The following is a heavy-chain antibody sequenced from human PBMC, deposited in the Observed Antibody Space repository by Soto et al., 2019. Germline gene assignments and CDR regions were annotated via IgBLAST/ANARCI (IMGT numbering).Heavy chain of an antibody. D-gene: IGHD6-6*01. Sequence: SETLSLTCSIYSGSFSGYYWSWIRQPPGKGLEWIGEISQSGNTNYSPSLKSRVSISIDTSKKQFSLNLASVSAADTAVYYCARAPKVSGSSQTRPDFWGQGTLVTVAS. J-gene: IGHJ4*02. CDR1: SGSFSGYY. V-gene: IGHV4-34*01. CDR3: ARAPKVSGSSQTRPDF. CDR2: ISQSGNT.